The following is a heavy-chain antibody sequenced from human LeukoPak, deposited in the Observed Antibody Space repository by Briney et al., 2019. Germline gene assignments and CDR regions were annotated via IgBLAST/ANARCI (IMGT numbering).Heavy chain of an antibody. CDR2: IYYSGST. CDR3: ERAGEGRVPFDY. V-gene: IGHV4-59*01. J-gene: IGHJ4*02. CDR1: GGSISSYY. D-gene: IGHD7-27*01. Sequence: SETLSRTCTVSGGSISSYYWSWIRQHPGKGLEWIGYIYYSGSTNYNPSLKSGVTLSVDTSKNQFSLKLRSVTAADTAVYYCERAGEGRVPFDYWGQGTLVTVSS.